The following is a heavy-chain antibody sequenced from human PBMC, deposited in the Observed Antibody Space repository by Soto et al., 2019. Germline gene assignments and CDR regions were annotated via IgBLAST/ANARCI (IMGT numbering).Heavy chain of an antibody. Sequence: GASVKVSCKASGYTFTRYGISWVRQAPGQGLEWMGWISAYNGNTNYAQKIQGRVTMTTDTSTSTAYMELRRLRSDDTAVYYWPRVSRRGGGVTYYDFWSGYSTPHYYGMDVWGQGTTVTVSS. J-gene: IGHJ6*02. CDR1: GYTFTRYG. D-gene: IGHD3-3*01. CDR2: ISAYNGNT. V-gene: IGHV1-18*01. CDR3: PRVSRRGGGVTYYDFWSGYSTPHYYGMDV.